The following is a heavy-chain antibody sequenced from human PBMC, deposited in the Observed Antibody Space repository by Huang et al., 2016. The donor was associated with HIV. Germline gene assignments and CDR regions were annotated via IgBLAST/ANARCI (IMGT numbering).Heavy chain of an antibody. CDR1: GYTFTDYG. Sequence: QAQLVQSGAEVMKPGASVKVSCKASGYTFTDYGITWVRQAPGQRREWMGWINTYSCKADYSERFQGRGTMTRETSTSTAYMELRRLRYDDTAVYYCAKDRLGANDALDIWGQGTVVTASS. J-gene: IGHJ3*02. V-gene: IGHV1-18*01. CDR2: INTYSCKA. D-gene: IGHD6-6*01. CDR3: AKDRLGANDALDI.